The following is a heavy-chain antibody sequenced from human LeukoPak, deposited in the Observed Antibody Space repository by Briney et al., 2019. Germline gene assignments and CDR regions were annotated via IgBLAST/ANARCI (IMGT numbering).Heavy chain of an antibody. CDR2: ISAYNGNT. CDR3: ARNLVGAILFDY. J-gene: IGHJ4*02. V-gene: IGHV1-18*01. CDR1: GYTFTSYG. D-gene: IGHD1-26*01. Sequence: ASVRVSCKASGYTFTSYGISWVRQAPGQGLEGMGWISAYNGNTNYAQKLQGRVTMTTGTSTSTAYMELRSLRSDDTAVYYCARNLVGAILFDYWGQGTLVTVSS.